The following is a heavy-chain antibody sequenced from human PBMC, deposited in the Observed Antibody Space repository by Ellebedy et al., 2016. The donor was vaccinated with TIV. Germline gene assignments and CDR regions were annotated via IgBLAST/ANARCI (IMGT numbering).Heavy chain of an antibody. J-gene: IGHJ4*02. CDR3: ARGGRDQWLIDY. Sequence: GESLKISCAASGFTFSNYWIHWVRQAPGKGLVWVSRINCDGSSANYADSVKGRFSISRDNSKNTLYVQMNSLRAEDTAVYYCARGGRDQWLIDYWGQGTLVTVSS. CDR1: GFTFSNYW. V-gene: IGHV3-74*01. CDR2: INCDGSSA. D-gene: IGHD6-19*01.